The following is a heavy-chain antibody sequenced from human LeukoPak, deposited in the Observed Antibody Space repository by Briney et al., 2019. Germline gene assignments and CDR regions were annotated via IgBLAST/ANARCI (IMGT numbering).Heavy chain of an antibody. CDR2: IYYSGST. V-gene: IGHV4-59*01. J-gene: IGHJ1*01. CDR3: ARDGEYCSGGSCYSEYFQH. D-gene: IGHD2-15*01. Sequence: SETLTLTCTVSGGSISSYYWSWIRQPPGKGLEWIGYIYYSGSTNYNPSLKSRVTISVDTSKNQFSLKLSSVTAADTAVYYCARDGEYCSGGSCYSEYFQHWGQGTLVAVSS. CDR1: GGSISSYY.